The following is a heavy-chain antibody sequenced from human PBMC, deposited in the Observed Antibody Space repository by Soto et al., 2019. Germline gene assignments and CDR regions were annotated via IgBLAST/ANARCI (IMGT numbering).Heavy chain of an antibody. CDR2: IIPIFNTG. CDR3: ARVEVGATYVDY. J-gene: IGHJ4*02. V-gene: IGHV1-69*01. D-gene: IGHD1-26*01. Sequence: QVQLVQSGAEVKKPGSSVKVSCKASGGSFSSYGISWVRQAPGQGLEWVGGIIPIFNTGNHAQKFQGRVTITADESTSTAYMELSSLRYEYTAVYYCARVEVGATYVDYWGQGTLVTVSS. CDR1: GGSFSSYG.